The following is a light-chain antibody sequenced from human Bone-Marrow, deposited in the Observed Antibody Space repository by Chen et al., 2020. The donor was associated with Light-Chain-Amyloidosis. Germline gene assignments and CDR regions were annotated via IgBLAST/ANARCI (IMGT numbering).Light chain of an antibody. J-gene: IGKJ4*01. CDR3: QQYDNLPLT. V-gene: IGKV1-33*01. CDR2: DAT. CDR1: QDIRNY. Sequence: DIQMTQSPSSLSASVGDRVTIPCQASQDIRNYLNWYQQKPGKAPKLLIYDATNLETGVPSRFSGSGSETDFSFTISSLQPEDFATYYCQQYDNLPLTFGGGTKVEIK.